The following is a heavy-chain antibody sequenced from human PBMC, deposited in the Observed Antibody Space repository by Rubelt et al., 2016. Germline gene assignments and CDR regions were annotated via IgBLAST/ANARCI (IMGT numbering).Heavy chain of an antibody. CDR1: GGSVSIGSYF. CDR3: AREAVNGLDLDY. Sequence: QVQLQESGPGLVKPSETLSLTCTVSGGSVSIGSYFWRWIRQPPGKGLEWIGSIYYSGSTYYNPSLKSRVTISVDTSKNQFSLKLSSVTAADTAVYYCAREAVNGLDLDYWGQGTLVTVSS. D-gene: IGHD6-19*01. V-gene: IGHV4-39*07. CDR2: IYYSGST. J-gene: IGHJ4*02.